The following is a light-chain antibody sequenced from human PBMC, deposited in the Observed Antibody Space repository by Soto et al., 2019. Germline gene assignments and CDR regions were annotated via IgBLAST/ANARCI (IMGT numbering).Light chain of an antibody. V-gene: IGKV1-39*01. CDR2: TAS. CDR1: QSISNY. Sequence: IHLTHSPSSLSASVRDRVTITCRASQSISNYLNWYQQKPGKAPKLLIYTASSLQSGVPSRFSGSGSGTDFTLTISSLQPEDFAIYYCQQSDSTPITFGQGTRLEIK. CDR3: QQSDSTPIT. J-gene: IGKJ5*01.